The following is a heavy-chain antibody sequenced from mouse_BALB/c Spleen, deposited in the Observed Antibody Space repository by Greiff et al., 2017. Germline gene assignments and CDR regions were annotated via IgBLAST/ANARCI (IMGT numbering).Heavy chain of an antibody. Sequence: EVQLVESGGGLVQPGGSLRLSCATSGFTFTDYYMSWVRQPPGKALEWLGFIRNKANGYTTEYSASVKGRFTISRDNSQSILYLQMNTLGAADSATYYCARDRGWMDYWGQGTSVTVSA. CDR2: IRNKANGYTT. CDR3: ARDRGWMDY. J-gene: IGHJ4*01. CDR1: GFTFTDYY. V-gene: IGHV7-3*02.